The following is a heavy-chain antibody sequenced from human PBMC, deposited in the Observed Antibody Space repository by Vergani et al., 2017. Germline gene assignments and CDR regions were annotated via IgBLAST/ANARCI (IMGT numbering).Heavy chain of an antibody. Sequence: QVQLQESGPGLVKPSETLSLTCTVSGGSISSYYWSWIRQPAGKGLEWIGRIYTSGSTNYNPSLKSRVTMSVDTSKNQFSLKLSSVTAPDTAVYYCARDKDYDFWSGYVYYFDYWGQGTLVTVSS. CDR2: IYTSGST. D-gene: IGHD3-3*01. J-gene: IGHJ4*02. CDR3: ARDKDYDFWSGYVYYFDY. V-gene: IGHV4-4*07. CDR1: GGSISSYY.